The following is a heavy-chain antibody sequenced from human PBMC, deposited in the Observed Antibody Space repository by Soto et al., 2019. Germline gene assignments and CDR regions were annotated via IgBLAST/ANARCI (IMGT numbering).Heavy chain of an antibody. D-gene: IGHD4-17*01. V-gene: IGHV3-23*01. CDR1: GFTFSSYA. CDR3: AKDPHGDYLLNWFDP. J-gene: IGHJ5*02. CDR2: VSGSGGST. Sequence: EVQLLESGGGLVQPGGSLRLSCAASGFTFSSYAMSWVRQAPGEGLEWVSVVSGSGGSTYYADSVKGRFTISRDKSKNTLYLQMTSLRAEDTAVYYCAKDPHGDYLLNWFDPWGQGTLVTVSS.